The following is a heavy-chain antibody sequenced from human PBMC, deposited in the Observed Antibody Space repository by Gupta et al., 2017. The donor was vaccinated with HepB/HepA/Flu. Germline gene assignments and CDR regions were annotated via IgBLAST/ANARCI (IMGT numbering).Heavy chain of an antibody. V-gene: IGHV1-2*04. CDR1: GYTFTDYF. D-gene: IGHD3-3*01. CDR2: INPKSGGT. Sequence: QVQLVQSGAEVKKPGASVKVSCKASGYTFTDYFMHWVRQAPGQGLEWMGWINPKSGGTKYAQKFQGWVTMTRDTSVSTVYMELSRLRSDDTAVYYCARDRGSYYFYGMDVWGQGTTVTVSS. J-gene: IGHJ6*02. CDR3: ARDRGSYYFYGMDV.